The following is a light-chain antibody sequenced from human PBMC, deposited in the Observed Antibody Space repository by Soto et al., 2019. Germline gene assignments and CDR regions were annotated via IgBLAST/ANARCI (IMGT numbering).Light chain of an antibody. CDR2: DVS. V-gene: IGLV2-11*01. CDR1: SSDVGGYNY. CDR3: CSYAGSYSYV. Sequence: QSALTQPRSVSGSPGQSVTISCTGTSSDVGGYNYVSWYQQHPGKAPKLMIDDVSKRPSGVPDRFCGSKSGNTASLTISGLQAEDEADYYCCSYAGSYSYVFGTGTKVTVL. J-gene: IGLJ1*01.